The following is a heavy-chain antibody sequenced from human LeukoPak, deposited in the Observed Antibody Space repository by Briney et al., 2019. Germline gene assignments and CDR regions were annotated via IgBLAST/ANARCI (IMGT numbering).Heavy chain of an antibody. V-gene: IGHV3-30*18. J-gene: IGHJ4*02. CDR1: GFTFSSYG. D-gene: IGHD6-19*01. Sequence: KAGGSLRLSCAASGFTFSSYGMHWVRQAPGKGLEWVAVISYDRSNKYYADSVKGRFTISRDNSKNTLYLQMNSLRAEDTAVYYCAKDLSEAVAGFDYWGQGTLVTVSS. CDR3: AKDLSEAVAGFDY. CDR2: ISYDRSNK.